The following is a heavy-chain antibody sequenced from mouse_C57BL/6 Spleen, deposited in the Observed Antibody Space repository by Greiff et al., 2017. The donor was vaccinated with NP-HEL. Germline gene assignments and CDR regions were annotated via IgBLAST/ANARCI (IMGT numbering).Heavy chain of an antibody. CDR3: ARRIYYGNYDY. J-gene: IGHJ2*01. CDR1: GYSFTGYY. D-gene: IGHD2-1*01. CDR2: INPSTGGT. V-gene: IGHV1-42*01. Sequence: EVQLQQSGPELVKPGASVKISCKASGYSFTGYYMNWVKQSPEKSLEWIGEINPSTGGTTYNQKFKAKATLTVDKSSSTAYMQLKSLTSEDSAVYYCARRIYYGNYDYWGQGTTLTVSS.